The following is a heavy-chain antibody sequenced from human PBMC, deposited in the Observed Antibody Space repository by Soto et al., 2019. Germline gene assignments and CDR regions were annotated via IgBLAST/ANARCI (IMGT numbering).Heavy chain of an antibody. CDR1: GFSFTTYG. J-gene: IGHJ4*02. V-gene: IGHV3-33*06. CDR2: IWYDGSNQ. CDR3: VKDHCGGDCYSDPYFDY. Sequence: QVQLVESGGGVVQPGRSLRLSCVASGFSFTTYGLHWVRQAPGKGLEWVAVIWYDGSNQYYADSVKGRFTISRDNSKNILYLDMNSMRVEDTAVYYCVKDHCGGDCYSDPYFDYWGQGTLVTVSS. D-gene: IGHD2-21*02.